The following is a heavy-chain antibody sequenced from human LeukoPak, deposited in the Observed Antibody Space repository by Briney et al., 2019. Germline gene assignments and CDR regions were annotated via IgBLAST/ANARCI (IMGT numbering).Heavy chain of an antibody. V-gene: IGHV1-2*02. CDR3: AREASGGYFDY. CDR2: VNPTSGGT. D-gene: IGHD4-23*01. Sequence: ASVKVSCKTSGYTFTSYYMHWVRQAPGQGLEWMGWVNPTSGGTNYAQKFQGRVTMTRDTSTSTVYMDLSSLRSEDTAVYYCAREASGGYFDYWGQGTLVTVSS. J-gene: IGHJ4*02. CDR1: GYTFTSYY.